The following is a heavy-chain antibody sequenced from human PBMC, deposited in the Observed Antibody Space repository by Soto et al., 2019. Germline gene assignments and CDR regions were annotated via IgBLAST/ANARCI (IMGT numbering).Heavy chain of an antibody. CDR2: ISGSGGST. CDR1: GFTFSSYA. Sequence: EVQLLESGGGLVQPGGSLRLSCAASGFTFSSYAMSWVRQAPGKGLEWVSAISGSGGSTYYADSVKGRFTISRDNSKNTRYLQMNSLRAEDTAVYYCAKQLGVVTDNCDYWGQGTLVTVSS. D-gene: IGHD3-3*01. CDR3: AKQLGVVTDNCDY. V-gene: IGHV3-23*01. J-gene: IGHJ4*02.